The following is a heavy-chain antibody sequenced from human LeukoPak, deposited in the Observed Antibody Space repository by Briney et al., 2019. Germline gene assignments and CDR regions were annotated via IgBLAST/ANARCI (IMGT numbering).Heavy chain of an antibody. Sequence: PGGSLRLSCTVSGFTVSSNSMSWVRQAPGKGLEWVSFIYSDNTHYSDSVKGRFTISRDNSKNTVYLQMNSLRAEDTAVYYCVKDSRAYNYVRAFDIWGQGTVVTVSS. D-gene: IGHD3-10*02. CDR1: GFTVSSNS. CDR2: IYSDNT. CDR3: VKDSRAYNYVRAFDI. V-gene: IGHV3-53*01. J-gene: IGHJ3*02.